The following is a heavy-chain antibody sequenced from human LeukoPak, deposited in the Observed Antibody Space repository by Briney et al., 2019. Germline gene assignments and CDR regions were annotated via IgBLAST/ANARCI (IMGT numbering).Heavy chain of an antibody. Sequence: ASVKVSCKASGYTFTSYGISWVRQAPGQGLEWMGWVSAYNGNTNYAQKLQGRVTMTTDTSTSTAYMELRSLRSDDTAVYYCASGFGYRSSTSCLGDYWGQGTPVTVSS. CDR1: GYTFTSYG. CDR2: VSAYNGNT. CDR3: ASGFGYRSSTSCLGDY. J-gene: IGHJ4*02. D-gene: IGHD2-2*03. V-gene: IGHV1-18*01.